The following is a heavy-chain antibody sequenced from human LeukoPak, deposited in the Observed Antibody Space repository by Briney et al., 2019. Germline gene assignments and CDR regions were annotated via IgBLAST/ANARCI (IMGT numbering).Heavy chain of an antibody. CDR2: INGDGSTT. V-gene: IGHV3-74*01. J-gene: IGHJ3*02. Sequence: SGGSLRLSCAASGFTLSSYWMHWVRQAPGKGLVWVSRINGDGSTTTYADSVKGRFTISRDNAKNTLYLQLNSLRAEDTAVYYCARSDNSFDIWGQGTMVTVSS. CDR1: GFTLSSYW. CDR3: ARSDNSFDI. D-gene: IGHD2/OR15-2a*01.